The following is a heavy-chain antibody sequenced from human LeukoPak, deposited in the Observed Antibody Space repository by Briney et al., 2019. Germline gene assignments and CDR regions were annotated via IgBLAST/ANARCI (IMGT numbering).Heavy chain of an antibody. Sequence: GGSVRLSCAVSGFTVSYNYMSWVRQAPGKGLEWVSVIYSGGSTYYADSVKGRFTISRDNSKNTLFLQMNSLRAEDTAVYYCARDALGNYDTSGYLGYWGQGTLVTVSS. V-gene: IGHV3-53*01. CDR3: ARDALGNYDTSGYLGY. D-gene: IGHD3-22*01. CDR2: IYSGGST. J-gene: IGHJ4*02. CDR1: GFTVSYNY.